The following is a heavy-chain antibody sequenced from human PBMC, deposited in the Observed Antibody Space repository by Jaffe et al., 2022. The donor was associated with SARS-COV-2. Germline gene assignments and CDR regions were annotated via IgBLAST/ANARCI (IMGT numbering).Heavy chain of an antibody. CDR2: ISSSSSYI. CDR1: GFTFSSYS. J-gene: IGHJ6*02. Sequence: EVQLVESGGGLVKPGGSLRLSCAASGFTFSSYSMNWVRQAPGKGLEWVSSISSSSSYIYYADSVKGRFTISRDNAKNSLYLQMNSLRAEDTAVYYCARDYSRSMTTHYYYGMDVWGQGTTVTVSS. CDR3: ARDYSRSMTTHYYYGMDV. D-gene: IGHD4-17*01. V-gene: IGHV3-21*01.